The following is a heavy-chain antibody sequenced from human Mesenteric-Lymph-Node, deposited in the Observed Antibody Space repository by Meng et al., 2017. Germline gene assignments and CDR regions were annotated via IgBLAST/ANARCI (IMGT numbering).Heavy chain of an antibody. CDR2: VYHNGVT. D-gene: IGHD3-10*01. Sequence: QLQLKQWGAEVLKPSETLSLNCAVYGGSLSGYYWSWIRQPPGKGLEWMGEVYHNGVTKYSPSLRSRVVISIDTSKNQFSLNLRSVSAADTAMYYCARGGATPMIIKYWGPGTLVTVSS. J-gene: IGHJ4*02. CDR3: ARGGATPMIIKY. V-gene: IGHV4-34*02. CDR1: GGSLSGYY.